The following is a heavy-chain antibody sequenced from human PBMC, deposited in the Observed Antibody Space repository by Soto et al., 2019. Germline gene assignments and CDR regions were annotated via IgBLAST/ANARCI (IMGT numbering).Heavy chain of an antibody. V-gene: IGHV3-30*18. Sequence: GGSLRLSCAASGFTFSSYGMHWVRQAPGKGLEWVAVITDDGSNKYYVDSVKGRFTISRDNSKNTLYLQMNSLRAEDTAIYYCAKLGSSSWSPHYYFDYWGQGTLVTVSS. CDR3: AKLGSSSWSPHYYFDY. CDR2: ITDDGSNK. CDR1: GFTFSSYG. J-gene: IGHJ4*02. D-gene: IGHD2-2*01.